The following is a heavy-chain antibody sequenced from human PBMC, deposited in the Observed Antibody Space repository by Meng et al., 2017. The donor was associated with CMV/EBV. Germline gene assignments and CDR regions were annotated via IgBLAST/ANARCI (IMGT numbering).Heavy chain of an antibody. D-gene: IGHD4-11*01. CDR2: IYYSGST. Sequence: SETLSLTCTVSGGSISSSSYYWGWIRQPPGKGLEWIGSIYYSGSTYYNPSLKSRVTISVDTSKNQFSLKLSSVTAADTAVYYCARAQPYSNGVDYWGQGTLVTVSS. CDR3: ARAQPYSNGVDY. V-gene: IGHV4-39*07. CDR1: GGSISSSSYY. J-gene: IGHJ4*02.